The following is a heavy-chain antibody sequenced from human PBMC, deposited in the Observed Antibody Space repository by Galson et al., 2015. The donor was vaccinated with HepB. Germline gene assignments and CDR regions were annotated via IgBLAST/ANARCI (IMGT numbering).Heavy chain of an antibody. CDR3: TTDGSGSYTIPLVDY. CDR2: IKSKTDGGTT. V-gene: IGHV3-15*01. CDR1: GFTFSNAW. D-gene: IGHD1-26*01. J-gene: IGHJ4*02. Sequence: SLRLSCAASGFTFSNAWMSWVRQAPGKGLEWVGRIKSKTDGGTTDYAAPVKGRFTISRDDSKNTLYLQMNSLKTEDTAVYYCTTDGSGSYTIPLVDYWGQGTLVTVSS.